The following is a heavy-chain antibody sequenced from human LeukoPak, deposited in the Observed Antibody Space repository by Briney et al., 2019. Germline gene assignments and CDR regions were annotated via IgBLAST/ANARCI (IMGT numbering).Heavy chain of an antibody. CDR2: INHRGRT. Sequence: SETLSLTCGVYGESFSGDFWTWLRQAPGKGLEWIGEINHRGRTNYSPSLTGRVTISVDTSMNQFSLKLSSVTAADTAVYYCARHSPPGSTRFNWFDPWGQGTLVTVSS. V-gene: IGHV4-34*01. CDR1: GESFSGDF. J-gene: IGHJ5*02. D-gene: IGHD2-2*01. CDR3: ARHSPPGSTRFNWFDP.